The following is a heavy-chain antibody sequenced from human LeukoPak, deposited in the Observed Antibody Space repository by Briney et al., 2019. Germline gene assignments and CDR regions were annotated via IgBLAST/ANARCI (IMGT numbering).Heavy chain of an antibody. D-gene: IGHD3-10*01. J-gene: IGHJ4*02. Sequence: GGSLRLSCAASGFDFSNYWMYWVRQAPGKGLEWVANIKQDGSEKYYVDSVRGRFTISRDNSKNTLYLQMNSLRAEDTAVYYCKATMVRGVRGYDYWGQGTLVTVSS. CDR3: KATMVRGVRGYDY. V-gene: IGHV3-7*03. CDR1: GFDFSNYW. CDR2: IKQDGSEK.